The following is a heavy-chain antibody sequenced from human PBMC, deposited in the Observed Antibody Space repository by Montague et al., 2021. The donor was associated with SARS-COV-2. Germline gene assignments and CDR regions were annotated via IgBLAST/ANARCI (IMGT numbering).Heavy chain of an antibody. CDR2: IYYSGST. CDR3: ARCSGSSFYYFGMDV. D-gene: IGHD3-10*02. J-gene: IGHJ6*02. CDR1: GGSFSGYY. V-gene: IGHV4-59*01. Sequence: SETLSLTCTLSGGSFSGYYWSWIRQSPGKGLEWIGYIYYSGSTNYNPSLKSRIAISLDTSKNQFSLRLTSVTAADTAVYYCARCSGSSFYYFGMDVWGQGTTVTVSS.